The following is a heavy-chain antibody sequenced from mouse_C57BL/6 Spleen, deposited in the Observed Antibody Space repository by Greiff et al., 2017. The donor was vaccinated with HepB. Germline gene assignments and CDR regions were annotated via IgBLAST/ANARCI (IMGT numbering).Heavy chain of an antibody. J-gene: IGHJ2*01. CDR3: ARSYYGSQYYFDY. D-gene: IGHD1-1*01. CDR2: ISDGGSYT. V-gene: IGHV5-4*03. CDR1: GFTFSSYA. Sequence: EVKLMESGGGLVKPGGSLKLSCAASGFTFSSYAMSWVRQTPEKRLEWVATISDGGSYTYYPDNVKGRFTISRDNAKNNLYLQMSHLKSEDTAMYYCARSYYGSQYYFDYWGQGTTLTVSS.